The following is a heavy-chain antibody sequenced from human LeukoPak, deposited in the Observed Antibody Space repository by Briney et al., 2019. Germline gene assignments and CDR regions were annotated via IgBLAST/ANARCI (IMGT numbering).Heavy chain of an antibody. D-gene: IGHD4-17*01. V-gene: IGHV3-53*01. J-gene: IGHJ4*02. Sequence: GGSLRLSCAASGFIVSSNYMTWVRQAPGKGLEWVSVLYSGGGTSYADSVKGRFTFSRDNSKNTLYLQMNSLRTEDTAVYYCVTAPYGDYGDYWGQGTLVTVSS. CDR2: LYSGGGT. CDR3: VTAPYGDYGDY. CDR1: GFIVSSNY.